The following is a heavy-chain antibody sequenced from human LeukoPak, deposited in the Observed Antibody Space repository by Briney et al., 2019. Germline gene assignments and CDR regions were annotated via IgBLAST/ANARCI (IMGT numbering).Heavy chain of an antibody. D-gene: IGHD3-22*01. CDR3: AKDQALYYTMIVVADIDY. V-gene: IGHV3-21*01. CDR2: ISSSSDYI. Sequence: GGSLRLSCAASGFTFSSYGMNWVRQAPGKGLEWVSSISSSSDYIYYADSVKGRFTISRDNAKNSLYLQMNSLRAEDTVVYYCAKDQALYYTMIVVADIDYWGQGTLVTVSS. CDR1: GFTFSSYG. J-gene: IGHJ4*02.